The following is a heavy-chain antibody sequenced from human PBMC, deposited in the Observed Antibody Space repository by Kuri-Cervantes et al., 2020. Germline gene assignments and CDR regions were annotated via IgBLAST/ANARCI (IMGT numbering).Heavy chain of an antibody. CDR1: GGSISSSSYY. CDR2: IYYSGST. J-gene: IGHJ5*02. V-gene: IGHV4-39*07. CDR3: ARGLYSSGWYGGGYWFDP. D-gene: IGHD6-19*01. Sequence: GSLRLSCTVSGGSISSSSYYWGWIRQPPGKGLEWIGSIYYSGSTYYNPSLKSRVTISVDTSKNQFSLKLSSVTAADTAVYYCARGLYSSGWYGGGYWFDPWGQGTLVTVSS.